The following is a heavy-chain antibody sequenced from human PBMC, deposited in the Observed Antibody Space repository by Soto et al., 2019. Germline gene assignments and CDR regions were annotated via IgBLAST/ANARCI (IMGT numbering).Heavy chain of an antibody. Sequence: RLACAASGFTFSSYAMSWVRQAPGKGLEWVSAISGSGGSTYYADSVKGRFTISRDNSKNTLYLQMNSLRAEDTAVYYCRGYGSGSYYGPYGMDVWGQGTTVTVSS. CDR3: RGYGSGSYYGPYGMDV. CDR1: GFTFSSYA. J-gene: IGHJ6*02. CDR2: ISGSGGST. V-gene: IGHV3-23*01. D-gene: IGHD3-10*01.